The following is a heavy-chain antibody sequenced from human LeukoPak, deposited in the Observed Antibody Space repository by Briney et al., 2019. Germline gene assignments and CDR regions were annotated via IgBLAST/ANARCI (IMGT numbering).Heavy chain of an antibody. CDR2: ISGSGGST. Sequence: PGGSLRLSCAASGFTFSSYAMSWVRQAPGKGLEWVSAISGSGGSTYYADSVKGRFTISRDNSKNTLYLQMNSLRTEDTALYYCAKDSSRFGYFDYWGQGTLVTVSS. CDR1: GFTFSSYA. J-gene: IGHJ4*02. CDR3: AKDSSRFGYFDY. V-gene: IGHV3-23*01. D-gene: IGHD3-10*01.